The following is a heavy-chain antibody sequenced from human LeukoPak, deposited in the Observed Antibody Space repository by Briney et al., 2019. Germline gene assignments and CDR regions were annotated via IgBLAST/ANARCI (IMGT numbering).Heavy chain of an antibody. CDR3: ARELGVPPDCSSTSCYLDY. CDR1: GCTFTGYY. D-gene: IGHD2-2*01. V-gene: IGHV1-2*02. Sequence: ASVKVSCKASGCTFTGYYMHWVRQAPGQGLEWMGWTNPNSGGTNYAQKFQGRVTMTRDTSISTAYMELSRLRSDDTAVYYCARELGVPPDCSSTSCYLDYWGQGTLVTVSS. J-gene: IGHJ4*02. CDR2: TNPNSGGT.